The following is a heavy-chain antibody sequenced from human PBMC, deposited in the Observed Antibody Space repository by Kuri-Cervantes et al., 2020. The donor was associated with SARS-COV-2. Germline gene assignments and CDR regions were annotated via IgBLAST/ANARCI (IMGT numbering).Heavy chain of an antibody. Sequence: PSVKVSCKASGYTFTSYDINWVRQATGQGLEWMGWMNPNSGNTGYAQKFQGRVTMTTDTSINTAYMEVSSLSFEDTAIYYCARDSGDWNPDGLDIWGQGTMVTVSS. D-gene: IGHD1-1*01. V-gene: IGHV1-8*02. CDR1: GYTFTSYD. CDR2: MNPNSGNT. J-gene: IGHJ3*02. CDR3: ARDSGDWNPDGLDI.